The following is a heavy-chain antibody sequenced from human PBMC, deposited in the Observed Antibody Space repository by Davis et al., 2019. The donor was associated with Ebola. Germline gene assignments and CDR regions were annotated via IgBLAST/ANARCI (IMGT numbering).Heavy chain of an antibody. CDR3: AKVSTIFGVGGYYFDY. D-gene: IGHD3-3*01. J-gene: IGHJ4*02. CDR2: ISSSGGST. CDR1: GFTFSSYA. Sequence: GESLKISCAASGFTFSSYAMSWVRQAPGKGLEWVSAISSSGGSTYYADSVKGRFTISRDNSKNTLYLQMNSLRAEDTAVYYCAKVSTIFGVGGYYFDYWGQGTLVTVSS. V-gene: IGHV3-23*01.